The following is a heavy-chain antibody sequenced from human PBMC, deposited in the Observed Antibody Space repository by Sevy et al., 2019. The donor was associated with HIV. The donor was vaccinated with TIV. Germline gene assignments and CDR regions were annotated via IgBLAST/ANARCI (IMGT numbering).Heavy chain of an antibody. J-gene: IGHJ5*02. Sequence: GGSLRLSCAASGFTFSSYGMHWVRQAPGKGLEWVAFIRYDGSKKYYADSVKGRFTISRDNSKNTLYLQMNSLRAEDTAVYYCANAGDYYDSSGSNNWFDPWGQGTLVTVSS. CDR3: ANAGDYYDSSGSNNWFDP. CDR1: GFTFSSYG. CDR2: IRYDGSKK. V-gene: IGHV3-30*02. D-gene: IGHD3-22*01.